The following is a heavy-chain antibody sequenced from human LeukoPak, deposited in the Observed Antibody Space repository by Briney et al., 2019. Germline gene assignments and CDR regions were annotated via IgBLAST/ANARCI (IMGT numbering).Heavy chain of an antibody. CDR3: ATTLPEASGSYPGYYYYMDV. J-gene: IGHJ6*03. Sequence: PSETLSLTCAVYGGSFSGYYWTWIRQPPGKGLEWIGEINHGGSANYNPSLKSRVTISIDTSKTQFSLKLNSVTAADTAVYYCATTLPEASGSYPGYYYYMDVWGKGTTVTISS. V-gene: IGHV4-34*01. CDR2: INHGGSA. D-gene: IGHD1-26*01. CDR1: GGSFSGYY.